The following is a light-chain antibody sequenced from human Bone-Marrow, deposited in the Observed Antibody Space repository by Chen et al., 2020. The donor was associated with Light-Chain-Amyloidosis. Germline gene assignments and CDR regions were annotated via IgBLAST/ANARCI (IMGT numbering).Light chain of an antibody. CDR2: DDR. CDR1: NIGSTS. J-gene: IGLJ3*02. V-gene: IGLV3-21*02. Sequence: SYVLTQPSSVSVAPGQTATIACGGNNIGSTSVHWYQQTPGQAPLLVVYDDRDRPSGIPERLSGSNSGHTATLTISRGEAGDEADYYCQVWDRSSDRPVFGGGTKLTVL. CDR3: QVWDRSSDRPV.